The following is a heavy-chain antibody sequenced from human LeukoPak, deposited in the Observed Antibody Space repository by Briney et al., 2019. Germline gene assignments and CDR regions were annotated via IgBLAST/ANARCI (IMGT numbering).Heavy chain of an antibody. J-gene: IGHJ2*01. CDR1: GYTFTSYY. CDR2: INPSGGST. CDR3: ARDGSSSWSVGYFDL. D-gene: IGHD6-13*01. Sequence: ASVKVSCKASGYTFTSYYMHWVRQAPGQGLEWMGIINPSGGSTSYAQKFQGRVTMTRDTSTSTVYMELSSLRSEDTAVYYCARDGSSSWSVGYFDLWGRGTLVTVSS. V-gene: IGHV1-46*01.